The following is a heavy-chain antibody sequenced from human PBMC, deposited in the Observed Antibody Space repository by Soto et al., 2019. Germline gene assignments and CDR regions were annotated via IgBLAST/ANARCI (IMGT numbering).Heavy chain of an antibody. CDR2: INHSGNT. V-gene: IGHV4-34*01. D-gene: IGHD6-19*01. J-gene: IGHJ4*02. CDR3: GPRGAVADPRGY. CDR1: GGSFSDFY. Sequence: QVQLQLWGAGLLKPSESLSLTCAVYGGSFSDFYWTWIRQLPGKGLEWIGEINHSGNTNYNPALKSRVAISVDTSNNQFSLYLGSVTAADTAVYYCGPRGAVADPRGYWGQGTLVTVSS.